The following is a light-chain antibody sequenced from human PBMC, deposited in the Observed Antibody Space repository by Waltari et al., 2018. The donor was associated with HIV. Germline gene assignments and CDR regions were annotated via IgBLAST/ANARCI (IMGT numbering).Light chain of an antibody. Sequence: SSELTQDPTVSVALGQTVRITCRGDSRRSFYASWDQQKPGQAPLLVIYGKDNRPSGVPDRFSGSSSGNTTALAITGAQAADEADYFCQSRDTRGYMIFGGGTRLTFL. CDR2: GKD. CDR1: SRRSFY. CDR3: QSRDTRGYMI. V-gene: IGLV3-19*01. J-gene: IGLJ2*01.